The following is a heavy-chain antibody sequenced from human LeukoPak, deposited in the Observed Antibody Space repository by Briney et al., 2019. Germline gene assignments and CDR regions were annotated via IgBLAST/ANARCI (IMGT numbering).Heavy chain of an antibody. J-gene: IGHJ4*02. CDR3: ARVKYSSSSRFDY. Sequence: ASMKVSCKASGYTFTGYYMHWVRQAPGQGLEWMGWINPNSGGTNYAQKFQGRVTMTRDTSISTAYMELSRLRSDDTAVYYCARVKYSSSSRFDYWGQGTLVTVSS. CDR1: GYTFTGYY. V-gene: IGHV1-2*02. CDR2: INPNSGGT. D-gene: IGHD6-6*01.